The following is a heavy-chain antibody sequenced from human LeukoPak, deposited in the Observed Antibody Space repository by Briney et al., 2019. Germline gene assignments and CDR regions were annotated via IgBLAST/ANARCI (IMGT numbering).Heavy chain of an antibody. CDR3: ARDSYCGGDYYLSSYSFDP. CDR1: GGSISSSNW. Sequence: PSGTLSLTCAVSGGSISSSNWWSWVRQPPGKGLEWIGEIYHSGSTNYNPSLKSRVTISVDKSKNQFSLKLSSVTAADTAVYYCARDSYCGGDYYLSSYSFDPWGQGTLVTVSS. V-gene: IGHV4-4*02. CDR2: IYHSGST. J-gene: IGHJ5*02. D-gene: IGHD2-21*02.